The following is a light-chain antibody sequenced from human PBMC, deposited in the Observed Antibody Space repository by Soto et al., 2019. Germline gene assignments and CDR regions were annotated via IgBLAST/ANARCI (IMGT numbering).Light chain of an antibody. J-gene: IGLJ1*01. V-gene: IGLV2-23*02. CDR3: CSYAGTTTYV. CDR2: EVT. CDR1: RSDVGSYNL. Sequence: QSALTQPASVSGSPGQSITISCTGTRSDVGSYNLVSWYQQHPSKAPKLMIYEVTERPSGVSNRFSGSKSGDTASLTISGLQAEDEADYYCCSYAGTTTYVFGTGTKVTVL.